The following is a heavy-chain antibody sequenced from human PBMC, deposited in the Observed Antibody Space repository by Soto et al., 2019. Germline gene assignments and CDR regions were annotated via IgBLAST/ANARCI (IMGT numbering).Heavy chain of an antibody. J-gene: IGHJ4*02. V-gene: IGHV3-21*01. D-gene: IGHD6-13*01. CDR3: ARETIAAASTCLDY. CDR2: ISISTTYI. Sequence: EVQLVESGGGLVQPGGSLRLSCAASGFTFGSYSIHWVRQAPGKGLEWVSSISISTTYIYYADSLKGRFTISRDNAQKSVYLHMNSLRAEDTAVYYCARETIAAASTCLDYWGQGIRVIVSS. CDR1: GFTFGSYS.